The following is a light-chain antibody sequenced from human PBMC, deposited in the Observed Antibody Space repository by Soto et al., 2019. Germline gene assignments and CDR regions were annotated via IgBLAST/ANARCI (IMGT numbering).Light chain of an antibody. CDR3: QQYNNWPYT. CDR1: QSVSSD. V-gene: IGKV3-15*01. J-gene: IGKJ2*01. CDR2: GAS. Sequence: EIVMTQSPATLSVSPGERATLSCRASQSVSSDLAWYQQKPGQAPRLLIYGASTRATGIPARFSGSGSGTELTLTIRSLQSEDFAVYYCQQYNNWPYTFGQGTKVDIK.